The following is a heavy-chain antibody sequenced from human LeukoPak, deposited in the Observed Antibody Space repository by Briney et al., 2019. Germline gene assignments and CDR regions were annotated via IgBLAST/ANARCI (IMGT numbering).Heavy chain of an antibody. CDR3: AKGGWSVCSGGSCYSHDAFDI. J-gene: IGHJ3*02. CDR2: ISGSGGNT. Sequence: GGSLRLSCAASGFTFSSYAMSWVRQAPGQGLEWVSGISGSGGNTYYADSVKGRFTISRDNSKNTLYLQMNSLRAEDTAVYYCAKGGWSVCSGGSCYSHDAFDIWGQGTMATVSS. D-gene: IGHD2-15*01. V-gene: IGHV3-23*01. CDR1: GFTFSSYA.